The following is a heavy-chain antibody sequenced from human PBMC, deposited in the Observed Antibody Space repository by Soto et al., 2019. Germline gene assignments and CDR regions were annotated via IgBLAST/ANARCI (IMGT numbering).Heavy chain of an antibody. D-gene: IGHD1-26*01. V-gene: IGHV1-2*02. CDR3: ASDLLYIVGATQPADY. CDR2: INPNRGGT. CDR1: GYTFTGYY. J-gene: IGHJ4*02. Sequence: AAVKVSCKASGYTFTGYYMHWVRQAPGQGLEWMGWINPNRGGTNYAQKFQGRVTMTRDTSISTAYMELSRLRSDDTAVYYCASDLLYIVGATQPADYWGQGTLVTVSS.